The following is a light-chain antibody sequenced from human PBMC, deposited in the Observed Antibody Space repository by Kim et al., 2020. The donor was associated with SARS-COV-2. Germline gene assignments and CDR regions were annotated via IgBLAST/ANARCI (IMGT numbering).Light chain of an antibody. J-gene: IGLJ1*01. Sequence: QSAATQTDSVSGSPGQSITISCTGTTSDVGAYDFVSWYQHNPGKAPKLLIYDVNRRPSGVSYRFSGSKSGNTASLTIAGLQAEDEADFYCSSYTDGRAFVFGTGTKVTVL. V-gene: IGLV2-14*03. CDR2: DVN. CDR3: SSYTDGRAFV. CDR1: TSDVGAYDF.